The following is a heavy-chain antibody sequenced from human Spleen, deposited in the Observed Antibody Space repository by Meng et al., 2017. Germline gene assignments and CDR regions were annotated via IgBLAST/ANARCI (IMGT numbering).Heavy chain of an antibody. CDR2: IYHSGSI. CDR1: GGSISSNNW. V-gene: IGHV4-4*02. D-gene: IGHD6-19*01. J-gene: IGHJ4*02. CDR3: ARGDYSGGWYGIDY. Sequence: QPQLQESGPGLVKPSGTLSLTCAVSGGSISSNNWWSWVRQPPGKGLEWIGEIYHSGSINYNPSLKSRVAISVDKSKNQFSLNLSSVTAADTAVYYCARGDYSGGWYGIDYWGQGTLVTVSS.